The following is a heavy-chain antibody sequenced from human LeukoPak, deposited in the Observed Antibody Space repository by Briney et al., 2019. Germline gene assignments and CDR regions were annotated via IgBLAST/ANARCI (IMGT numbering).Heavy chain of an antibody. Sequence: ASVKVSCKASGCTFSSYAISWVRQAPGQGLEWMGRIIPILVTANYAQKFQGRVTITTDESTSTAYMELSRLRSEDTAVYYCARDLEWSNYYVSSGKWFDPWGQGTLVTVSS. CDR2: IIPILVTA. J-gene: IGHJ5*02. CDR1: GCTFSSYA. D-gene: IGHD3-22*01. CDR3: ARDLEWSNYYVSSGKWFDP. V-gene: IGHV1-69*11.